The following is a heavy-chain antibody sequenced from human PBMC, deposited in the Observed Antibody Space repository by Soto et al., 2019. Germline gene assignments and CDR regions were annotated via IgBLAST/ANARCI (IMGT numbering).Heavy chain of an antibody. CDR3: ARVASSGWPAFDY. CDR2: IYYSGST. V-gene: IGHV4-39*07. J-gene: IGHJ4*02. Sequence: PSETLSLTCTVSGGSISSSSYYWGWIRQPPGKGLEWIGSIYYSGSTYYNLSLKSRVTISVDTSKNQFSLKLSSVTAADTAVYYCARVASSGWPAFDYWGQGTLVTVSS. CDR1: GGSISSSSYY. D-gene: IGHD6-19*01.